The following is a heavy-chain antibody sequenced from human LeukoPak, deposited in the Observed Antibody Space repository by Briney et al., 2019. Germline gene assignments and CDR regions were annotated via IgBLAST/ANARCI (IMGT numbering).Heavy chain of an antibody. CDR3: ARDCVTMVRGSRHVLLDY. CDR2: IWDDGSNK. D-gene: IGHD3-10*01. Sequence: GGSLRLSCAASGFTFSGYGMHWGRQAPGKGLGWVAVIWDDGSNKYYADSVKGRFTISRDNSKNTLYLQMNSPRVEDTAVYYCARDCVTMVRGSRHVLLDYWGQGTLVTVSS. CDR1: GFTFSGYG. V-gene: IGHV3-33*01. J-gene: IGHJ4*02.